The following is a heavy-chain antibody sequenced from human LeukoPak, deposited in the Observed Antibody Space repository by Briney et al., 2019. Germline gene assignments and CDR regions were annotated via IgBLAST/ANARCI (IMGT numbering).Heavy chain of an antibody. Sequence: SETLSLTCTVSGGSISSYYWSWIRQPPGKGLEWIGYIYYSGSTNYNPSLKSRVTISVDTPKNQFSLKLSSVTAADTAVYYCARQLTYYYDSSGYYFAFDIWGQGTMVTVSS. CDR3: ARQLTYYYDSSGYYFAFDI. D-gene: IGHD3-22*01. CDR1: GGSISSYY. CDR2: IYYSGST. V-gene: IGHV4-59*08. J-gene: IGHJ3*02.